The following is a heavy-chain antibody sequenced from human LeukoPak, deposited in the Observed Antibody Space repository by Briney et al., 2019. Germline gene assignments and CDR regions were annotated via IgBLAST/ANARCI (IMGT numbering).Heavy chain of an antibody. Sequence: GGSLRLSCAASGFTFSNYAMSWVRQAPGKGLEWVSAITGSGGNTYYADSVKGRFTISRDNSQNTVFLQMNSLRAEDTAVYYCAKWGDYDVLTGYYVSDYWGQGTLVTVSS. CDR3: AKWGDYDVLTGYYVSDY. J-gene: IGHJ4*02. D-gene: IGHD3-9*01. CDR1: GFTFSNYA. CDR2: ITGSGGNT. V-gene: IGHV3-23*01.